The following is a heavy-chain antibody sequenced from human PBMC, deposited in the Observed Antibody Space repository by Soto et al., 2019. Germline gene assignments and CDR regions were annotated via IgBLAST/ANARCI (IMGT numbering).Heavy chain of an antibody. CDR3: ARAAYCTNGVCYTNWFDP. CDR2: MNPNSGNT. V-gene: IGHV1-8*01. Sequence: ASVKVSCKASGYTFTSYDINWVRQATGQGLELMGWMNPNSGNTGYAQKFQGRVTMTRNTSISTVYMELSSLRSEDTAVYYCARAAYCTNGVCYTNWFDPWGQGTLVTVSS. D-gene: IGHD2-8*01. J-gene: IGHJ5*02. CDR1: GYTFTSYD.